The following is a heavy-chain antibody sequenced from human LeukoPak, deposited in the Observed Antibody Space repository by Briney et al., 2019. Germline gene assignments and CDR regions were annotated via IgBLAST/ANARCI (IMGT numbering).Heavy chain of an antibody. V-gene: IGHV3-9*01. D-gene: IGHD1-26*01. J-gene: IGHJ4*02. CDR1: GFTFDDYA. CDR2: ISWNCAST. Sequence: GGSLRLSCAASGFTFDDYAMHWVRQVPGKGLEWVSGISWNCASTAYADSVKGRFTISRDNAKNSLYLQMNSLRAEDTAVYYCARIIVGATYPDYWGQGTLVTVSS. CDR3: ARIIVGATYPDY.